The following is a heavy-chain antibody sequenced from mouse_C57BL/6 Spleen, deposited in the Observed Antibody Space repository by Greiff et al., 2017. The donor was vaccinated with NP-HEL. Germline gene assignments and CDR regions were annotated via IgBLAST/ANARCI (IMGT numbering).Heavy chain of an antibody. J-gene: IGHJ2*01. V-gene: IGHV5-6*01. CDR3: ARQYGNYGYFDY. CDR2: ISSGGSYT. D-gene: IGHD2-1*01. CDR1: GFTFSSYG. Sequence: EVKLVESGGDLVKPGGSLKLSCAASGFTFSSYGMSWVRQTPDKRLEWVATISSGGSYTYYPDSVKGRFTIYRDNAKNTLYLQMSSLKSEDTAMYYCARQYGNYGYFDYWGQGTTLTVSS.